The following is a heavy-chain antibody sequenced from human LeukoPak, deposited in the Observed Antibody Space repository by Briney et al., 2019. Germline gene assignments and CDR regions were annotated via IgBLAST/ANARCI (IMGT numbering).Heavy chain of an antibody. CDR3: ARTGLRFDY. V-gene: IGHV4-61*02. CDR2: IYTSGST. D-gene: IGHD5-12*01. J-gene: IGHJ4*02. Sequence: SQTLSLTCTVPGGSISSGSYYWSWIRQPAGKGLEWIGRIYTSGSTNYNPSLKSRVTISVDTSKNQFSLKLSSVTAADTAVYYCARTGLRFDYWGQGTLVTVSS. CDR1: GGSISSGSYY.